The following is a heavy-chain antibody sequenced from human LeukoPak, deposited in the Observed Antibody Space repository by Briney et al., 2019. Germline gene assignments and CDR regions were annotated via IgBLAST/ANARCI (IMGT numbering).Heavy chain of an antibody. CDR2: INHSGST. Sequence: SETLSLTCAVYGRSFSGYYWSLIRQPPGKGLEWIGEINHSGSTNYNPSLKSRVTISVDTSKNQFSLKLSSVTAADTAVYYCAIMYYYDSSGYSYWGQGTLVTVSS. CDR3: AIMYYYDSSGYSY. J-gene: IGHJ4*02. V-gene: IGHV4-34*01. CDR1: GRSFSGYY. D-gene: IGHD3-22*01.